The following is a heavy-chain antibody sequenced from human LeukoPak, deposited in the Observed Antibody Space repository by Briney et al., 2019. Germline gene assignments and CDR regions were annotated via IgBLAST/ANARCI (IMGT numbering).Heavy chain of an antibody. D-gene: IGHD6-19*01. V-gene: IGHV1-46*01. CDR3: ARAGGSSGWYYRSFDY. Sequence: ASVKVSCKASGYTFTSYYMHWVRQAPGQGLEWMGIIDPSGGSTSYAQKFQGRVTMTRDMSTSTVYMELSSLRSEDTAVYYCARAGGSSGWYYRSFDYCGQGALVTVSS. CDR1: GYTFTSYY. CDR2: IDPSGGST. J-gene: IGHJ4*02.